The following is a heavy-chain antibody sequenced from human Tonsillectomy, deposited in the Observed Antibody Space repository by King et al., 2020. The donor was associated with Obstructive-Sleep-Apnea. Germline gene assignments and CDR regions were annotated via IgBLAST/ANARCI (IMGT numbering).Heavy chain of an antibody. J-gene: IGHJ5*02. Sequence: VQLVESGAEVKKPGESLKISCKGSGYRFSTYWIGWVRQMPGKGLEWMGIIYPGDSDTIYSPSFQGQVTMSADKSVNTAYLQWSSLKASDTAIYYCARLSGGTTLLPRGNWFAPWGQGTLVTVSS. CDR1: GYRFSTYW. CDR2: IYPGDSDT. V-gene: IGHV5-51*01. D-gene: IGHD1-26*01. CDR3: ARLSGGTTLLPRGNWFAP.